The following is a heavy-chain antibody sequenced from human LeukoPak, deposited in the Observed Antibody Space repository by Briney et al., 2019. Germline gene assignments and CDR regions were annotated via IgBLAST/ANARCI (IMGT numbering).Heavy chain of an antibody. CDR2: ISYDGSNK. J-gene: IGHJ4*02. CDR1: GFTFSSYA. D-gene: IGHD3-3*01. Sequence: GGSLRLSCAASGFTFSSYAMHWVRQAPGKGLEWVAVISYDGSNKYYADSVKGRFTISRDNSKNTLYLQMNSLRAEDTAVYYCARDQKVNIGILEWLSHFDYWGQGTLVTVSP. V-gene: IGHV3-30-3*01. CDR3: ARDQKVNIGILEWLSHFDY.